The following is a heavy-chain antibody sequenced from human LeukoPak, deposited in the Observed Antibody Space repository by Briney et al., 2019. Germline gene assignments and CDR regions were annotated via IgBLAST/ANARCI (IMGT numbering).Heavy chain of an antibody. CDR3: ARERSGYSYGQNFDY. J-gene: IGHJ4*02. CDR1: GGTFSSYA. V-gene: IGHV1-69*05. Sequence: PVASVKVSCKASGGTFSSYAISWVRQAPGQGLEWMGGIIPIFGTANYAQKFQGRVTITTDESTSTAYMELSSLRFEDTAVYYCARERSGYSYGQNFDYWGQGTLVTVSS. D-gene: IGHD5-18*01. CDR2: IIPIFGTA.